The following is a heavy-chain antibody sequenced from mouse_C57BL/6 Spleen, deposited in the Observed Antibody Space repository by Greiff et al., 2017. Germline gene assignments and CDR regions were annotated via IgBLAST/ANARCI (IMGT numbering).Heavy chain of an antibody. CDR3: ARYGRRPWYYFDY. CDR1: GYAFTTYL. D-gene: IGHD1-1*01. Sequence: QVQLQQSGAELVRPGPSVKVSCKASGYAFTTYLIEWVKPRPGQGLVWVGVINPGSGGTNYNEKFKGKATLTADTSSSTAYMQLSSLTSEDSAVYFCARYGRRPWYYFDYWGQGTTLTVSS. CDR2: INPGSGGT. J-gene: IGHJ2*01. V-gene: IGHV1-54*01.